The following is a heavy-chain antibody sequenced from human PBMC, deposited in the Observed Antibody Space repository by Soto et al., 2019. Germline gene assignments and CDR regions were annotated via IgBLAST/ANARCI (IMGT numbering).Heavy chain of an antibody. CDR2: ISSSSSYI. CDR3: ATSVDIVVVVADYYYYMDV. CDR1: GFTFSSYS. D-gene: IGHD2-15*01. J-gene: IGHJ6*03. Sequence: GGSLRLSCAASGFTFSSYSMNWVRQAPGKGLEWVSSISSSSSYIYYADSVKGRFTISRDNAKNSLYLQMNSLRAEDTAVYYCATSVDIVVVVADYYYYMDVWGKGTTVTVSS. V-gene: IGHV3-21*01.